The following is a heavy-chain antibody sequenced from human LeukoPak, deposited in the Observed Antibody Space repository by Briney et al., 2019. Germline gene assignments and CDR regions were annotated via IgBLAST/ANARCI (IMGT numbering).Heavy chain of an antibody. CDR2: IVVGSGNT. V-gene: IGHV1-58*02. Sequence: ASVTVSCKASGFTFTSSAMQWVRQARGQRLEWIGWIVVGSGNTNYAQKFQERVTITRDMSTSTAYMGLGSLRSEDTAVYYCAAASSSWSSYGMDVWGQGTTVTVSS. CDR1: GFTFTSSA. CDR3: AAASSSWSSYGMDV. J-gene: IGHJ6*02. D-gene: IGHD6-13*01.